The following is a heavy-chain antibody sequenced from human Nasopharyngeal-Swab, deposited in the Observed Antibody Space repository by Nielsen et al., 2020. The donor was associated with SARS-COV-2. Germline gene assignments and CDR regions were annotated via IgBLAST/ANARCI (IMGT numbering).Heavy chain of an antibody. V-gene: IGHV3-21*01. Sequence: GESLKISCEASGFTFSSYAMNWVRQAPGKGLEWVSSISSSSSYIYYADSVKGRFTISRDNAKNSLYLQMNSLRAEDTAVYYCARDRTNDYYYYMDVWGKGTTVTVSS. CDR2: ISSSSSYI. CDR1: GFTFSSYA. D-gene: IGHD1-1*01. CDR3: ARDRTNDYYYYMDV. J-gene: IGHJ6*03.